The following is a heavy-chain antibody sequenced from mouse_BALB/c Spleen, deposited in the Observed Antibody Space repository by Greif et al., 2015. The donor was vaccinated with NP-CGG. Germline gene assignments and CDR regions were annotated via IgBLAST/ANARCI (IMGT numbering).Heavy chain of an antibody. CDR1: GFTFSSFG. J-gene: IGHJ4*01. Sequence: EVHLVESGGGLVQPGGSRKLSCAASGFTFSSFGMHWVRQAPEKGLEWVAYISSGSSTIYYADTVKGRFTISRDNPKNTLFLQMTSLRSEDTAMYYCASHYYGYEGYAMDYWGQGTSVTVSS. CDR2: ISSGSSTI. D-gene: IGHD1-2*01. V-gene: IGHV5-17*02. CDR3: ASHYYGYEGYAMDY.